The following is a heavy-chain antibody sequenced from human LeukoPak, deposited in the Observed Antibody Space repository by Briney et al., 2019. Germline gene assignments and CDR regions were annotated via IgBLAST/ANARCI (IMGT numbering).Heavy chain of an antibody. J-gene: IGHJ4*02. V-gene: IGHV3-48*03. CDR1: GFTFSSYE. CDR2: ISTSGSTI. CDR3: SRISGTPSNFDY. Sequence: GGSLRLSCAASGFTFSSYEMNWVRQAPGRGLEWVSYISTSGSTIYYADSVKGRFTISRDNAKNSPHLQMNILRADATAYYYGSRISGTPSNFDYWGQGTLVTVSS. D-gene: IGHD1-7*01.